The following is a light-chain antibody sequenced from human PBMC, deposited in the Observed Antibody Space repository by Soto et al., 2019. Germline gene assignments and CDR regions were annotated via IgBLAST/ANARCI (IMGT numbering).Light chain of an antibody. J-gene: IGKJ1*01. CDR1: QTIRSNY. V-gene: IGKV3-20*01. Sequence: ETVLTQSPGTLSLCQGERATLSCRASQTIRSNYLAWYRQTPGQAPRLLIYGASNRATGIADRFSGSGSGTDFTLIISRLEPEDFALYYCQQYGSSPWTFGQGTKVEIK. CDR3: QQYGSSPWT. CDR2: GAS.